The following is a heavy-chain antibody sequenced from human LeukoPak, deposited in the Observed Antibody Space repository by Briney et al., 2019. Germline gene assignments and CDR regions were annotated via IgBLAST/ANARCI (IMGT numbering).Heavy chain of an antibody. J-gene: IGHJ6*02. D-gene: IGHD2-15*01. CDR3: ARGTRWPQSYYYYGMNV. Sequence: SETLSLTCAVYGGCFSGYYWSWIRQPPGKGLEWIGEINHSGSTNYNPSLKSRVTISVDTSKNQFSLKLSSVTAADTAVYYCARGTRWPQSYYYYGMNVWGQGTTVTVSS. CDR1: GGCFSGYY. CDR2: INHSGST. V-gene: IGHV4-34*01.